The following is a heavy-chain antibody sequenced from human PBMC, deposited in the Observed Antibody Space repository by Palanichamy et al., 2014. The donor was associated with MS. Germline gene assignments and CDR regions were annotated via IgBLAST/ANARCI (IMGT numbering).Heavy chain of an antibody. V-gene: IGHV3-33*06. CDR3: AKEGYTYGFDY. Sequence: QVQLVDSGGGVVQPGRSLSLSCAASGFSIRTYGMHWVRQAPGKGPEWVAVIWHDGSQKYYADSVNGRFTISRDNPRNTVYLQMDSLRVEDTGIYYCAKEGYTYGFDYWGQGTLVTVAS. CDR1: GFSIRTYG. J-gene: IGHJ4*02. D-gene: IGHD5-18*01. CDR2: IWHDGSQK.